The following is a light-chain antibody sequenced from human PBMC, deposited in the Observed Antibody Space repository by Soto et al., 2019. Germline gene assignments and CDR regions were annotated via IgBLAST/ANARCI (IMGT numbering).Light chain of an antibody. CDR3: CSYAGSRYV. V-gene: IGLV2-23*02. Sequence: QSALTQPASVSGSPGQSITIPCTGTTSDVGSYNLVSWYQQHPGKAPKLMIYEVSKRPSGVSNRFSGSKSGNTASLTISGLQAEDEADYYCCSYAGSRYVFGTGTKVTV. CDR1: TSDVGSYNL. J-gene: IGLJ1*01. CDR2: EVS.